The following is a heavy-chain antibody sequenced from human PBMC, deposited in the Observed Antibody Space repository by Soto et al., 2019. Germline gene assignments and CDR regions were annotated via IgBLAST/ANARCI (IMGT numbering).Heavy chain of an antibody. D-gene: IGHD3-9*01. CDR1: GFTFSSYA. CDR2: ISGSGGST. V-gene: IGHV3-23*01. Sequence: GGSLRLSCAASGFTFSSYAMSWVRQAPGKGLEWVSAISGSGGSTYYADSVKGRFTISRDNSKNTLYLQMNSLRAEDTAVYYCAKAGRYFDLPSWFDPWGQGTLVTVSS. J-gene: IGHJ5*02. CDR3: AKAGRYFDLPSWFDP.